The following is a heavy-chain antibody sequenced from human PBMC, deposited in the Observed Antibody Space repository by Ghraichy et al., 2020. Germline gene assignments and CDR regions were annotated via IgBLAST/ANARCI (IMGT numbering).Heavy chain of an antibody. CDR2: ISYDGNSQ. D-gene: IGHD3-22*01. CDR1: GFNFSNYG. CDR3: VSREIYDSSDQYYYYDMDV. Sequence: GGSLRLSCAASGFNFSNYGLHWVRQAPGKGLEWVAVISYDGNSQYYADSVKGRFTISRDNSKSTLYLQMNSLRTEDTAMYYCVSREIYDSSDQYYYYDMDVWGQGTAVTVSS. V-gene: IGHV3-30*04. J-gene: IGHJ6*02.